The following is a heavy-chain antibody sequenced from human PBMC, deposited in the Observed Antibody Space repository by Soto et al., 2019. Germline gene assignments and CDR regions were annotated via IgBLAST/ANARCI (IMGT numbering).Heavy chain of an antibody. CDR1: GVSMTTGACS. V-gene: IGHV4-31*02. Sequence: PSESLSLTWSVSGVSMTTGACSWNWLRQKAGEGLEWIGYSFNSGRPHFNPSFKSRSQIFVDTSRKQFSLSLDSVTAADTALCHCGRTCGGRGYFDSWGQGALVTVSS. CDR2: SFNSGRP. J-gene: IGHJ4*02. D-gene: IGHD3-10*01. CDR3: GRTCGGRGYFDS.